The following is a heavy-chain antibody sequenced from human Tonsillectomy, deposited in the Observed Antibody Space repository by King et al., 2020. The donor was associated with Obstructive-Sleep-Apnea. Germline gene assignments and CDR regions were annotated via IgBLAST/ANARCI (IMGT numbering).Heavy chain of an antibody. V-gene: IGHV3-9*01. CDR3: AKAGSWYRDAFDI. CDR2: ISWNSGNI. Sequence: VQLVESGGGLVQPGRSLRLSCAASGFTFDDYAMHWVRQALGKGLEWVSGISWNSGNIGYADSVKGRFTISRDNAKNSLYLQMNSLRAEDTALYYCAKAGSWYRDAFDIWGQGTMVTVSS. D-gene: IGHD6-13*01. J-gene: IGHJ3*02. CDR1: GFTFDDYA.